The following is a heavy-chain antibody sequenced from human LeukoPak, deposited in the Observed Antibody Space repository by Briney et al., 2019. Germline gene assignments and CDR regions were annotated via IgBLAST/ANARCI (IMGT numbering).Heavy chain of an antibody. CDR1: GYAFTSYA. CDR2: INTNTGNP. CDR3: ARDQRFHTVWGYDAFDI. D-gene: IGHD7-27*01. V-gene: IGHV7-4-1*02. J-gene: IGHJ3*02. Sequence: GASVKVSCKASGYAFTSYAINWVRQAPGQGLEWMGWINTNTGNPTYAQGFTGRFVFSLDTSVSTAYLQISSLKAEDTAVYYCARDQRFHTVWGYDAFDIWGQGTMVAVSS.